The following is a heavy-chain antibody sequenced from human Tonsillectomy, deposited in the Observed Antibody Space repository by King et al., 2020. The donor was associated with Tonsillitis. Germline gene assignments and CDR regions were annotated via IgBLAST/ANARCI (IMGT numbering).Heavy chain of an antibody. CDR2: INTGSSDM. J-gene: IGHJ2*01. CDR1: GFTFSSYS. CDR3: ARVGTMVRGVSLWYFDL. V-gene: IGHV3-21*01. D-gene: IGHD3-10*01. Sequence: VQLVESGGGLVKPGGSLRLSCAASGFTFSSYSMSWVRQAPGKGLEWVSSINTGSSDMDYAASVKGRFTISRENAKNSLYLQLNSLRAEDTALYYCARVGTMVRGVSLWYFDLWGRGTLVTVSS.